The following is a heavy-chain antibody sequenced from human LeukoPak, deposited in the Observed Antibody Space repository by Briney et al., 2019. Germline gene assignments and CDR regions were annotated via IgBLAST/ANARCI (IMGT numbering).Heavy chain of an antibody. V-gene: IGHV4-34*01. D-gene: IGHD4-17*01. CDR2: INHSGST. CDR3: ARAKTTVTTPFDY. J-gene: IGHJ4*02. Sequence: SETLSLTCTVSGGSISSYYWSWIRQPPGKGLEWIGEINHSGSTNYNPSLTSRVTISVDTSKNQFSLKLSSVTAADTAVYYCARAKTTVTTPFDYWGQGTLVTVSS. CDR1: GGSISSYY.